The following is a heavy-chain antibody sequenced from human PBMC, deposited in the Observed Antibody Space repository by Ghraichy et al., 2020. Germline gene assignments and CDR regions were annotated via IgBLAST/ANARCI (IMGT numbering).Heavy chain of an antibody. CDR2: IVVGSGNT. J-gene: IGHJ3*02. Sequence: SVKVSSKASGFTFTSSAVQWVRQARGQRLEWIGWIVVGSGNTNYAQKFQERVTITRDMSTSTAYMELSSLRSEDTAVYYCAAVVPITIFPPDAFDIWGQGTMVTVSS. V-gene: IGHV1-58*01. D-gene: IGHD3-9*01. CDR3: AAVVPITIFPPDAFDI. CDR1: GFTFTSSA.